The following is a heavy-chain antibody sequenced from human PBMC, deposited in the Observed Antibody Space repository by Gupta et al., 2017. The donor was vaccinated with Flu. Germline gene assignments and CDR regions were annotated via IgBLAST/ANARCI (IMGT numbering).Heavy chain of an antibody. V-gene: IGHV3-66*02. CDR1: VFTVSSNY. J-gene: IGHJ4*02. D-gene: IGHD3-9*01. CDR2: IYSGGST. CDR3: ARDNYDILTGYSDY. Sequence: EVQLVESGGGLVQPGGSLRLSCAASVFTVSSNYMSWVRQAPGKGLEWVSVIYSGGSTYYADSVKGRFTISRDNSKNTLYLQMNSLRAEDTAVYYCARDNYDILTGYSDYWGQGTLVTVSS.